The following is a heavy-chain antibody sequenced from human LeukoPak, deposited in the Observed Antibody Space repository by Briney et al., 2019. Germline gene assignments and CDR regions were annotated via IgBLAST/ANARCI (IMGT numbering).Heavy chain of an antibody. V-gene: IGHV3-23*01. CDR2: ISGSGDST. D-gene: IGHD2-21*02. Sequence: GGSLRLSCVASGFTLRSYVMNWVRQTPGKGLEWVSSISGSGDSTFYADSVKGRFSISRDNSKNTLYLQVNGLRTEDTAVYYCAKDRLLNRRGDCYIFDYWGQGTVVTVSS. CDR1: GFTLRSYV. J-gene: IGHJ4*02. CDR3: AKDRLLNRRGDCYIFDY.